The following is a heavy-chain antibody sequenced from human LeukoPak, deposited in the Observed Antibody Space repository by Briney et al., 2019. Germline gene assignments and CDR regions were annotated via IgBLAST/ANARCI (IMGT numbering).Heavy chain of an antibody. CDR3: ASENDTRHEH. CDR2: INLNSGGT. J-gene: IGHJ1*01. CDR1: GYTFTGYY. V-gene: IGHV1-2*02. D-gene: IGHD3-22*01. Sequence: ASVKVSCKASGYTFTGYYMNWGRQTPGQGLEWMGWINLNSGGTKYIQKFQGRVTMARDTSTSTAYMELSSLRSEATAVYYWASENDTRHEHWGQGTLVTVSS.